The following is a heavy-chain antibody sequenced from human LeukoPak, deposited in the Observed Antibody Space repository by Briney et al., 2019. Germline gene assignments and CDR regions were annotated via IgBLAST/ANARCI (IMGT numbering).Heavy chain of an antibody. CDR3: ARSPVLDRNDWSFAD. J-gene: IGHJ4*02. D-gene: IGHD1-1*01. Sequence: GGSLRLSCAASGFTVSRSYMSWVRQAPGKGLEWVSVSYSGGDTYYPDSVKGRFTVSRDNPKNTVYLQMNSLRAEDTAVYFCARSPVLDRNDWSFADWGQGTLVTVSS. CDR2: SYSGGDT. CDR1: GFTVSRSY. V-gene: IGHV3-53*01.